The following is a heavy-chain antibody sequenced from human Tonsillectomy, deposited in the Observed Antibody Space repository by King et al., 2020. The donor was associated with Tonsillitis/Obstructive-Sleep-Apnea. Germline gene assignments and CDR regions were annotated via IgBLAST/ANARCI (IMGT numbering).Heavy chain of an antibody. V-gene: IGHV4-59*01. J-gene: IGHJ4*02. CDR2: IYYSGST. D-gene: IGHD3-3*01. CDR1: GGSISSYY. CDR3: ARGGTIFGVVDY. Sequence: VQLQESGPGLVKPSETLSLTCTVSGGSISSYYWSWIRQPPGKGLEWSAYIYYSGSTNYNPSLKIRVTISVDTSKNQFSLKLSSVTAADTAVYYCARGGTIFGVVDYWGQGTLVTVSS.